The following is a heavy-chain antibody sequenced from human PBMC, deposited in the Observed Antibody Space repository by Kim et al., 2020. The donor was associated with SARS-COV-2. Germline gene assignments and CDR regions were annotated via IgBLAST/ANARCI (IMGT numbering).Heavy chain of an antibody. V-gene: IGHV4-39*07. J-gene: IGHJ5*02. CDR3: ARVPLLWFGESRGWFDP. D-gene: IGHD3-10*01. Sequence: LKSRVTISVDTSKNQFSLKLSSVTAADTAVYYCARVPLLWFGESRGWFDPWGQGTLVTVSS.